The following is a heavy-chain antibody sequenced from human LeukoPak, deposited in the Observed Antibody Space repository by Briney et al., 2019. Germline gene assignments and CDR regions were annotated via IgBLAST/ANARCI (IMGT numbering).Heavy chain of an antibody. CDR3: ARGRGSGYLSRFDY. Sequence: SETLSLTCAVYGGSFSGYYWSWIRQPPGKGLEWIGEINHSGSTNYNPSLKSRVTISVDTSKNQFSLKLSSVTAADTAVYYRARGRGSGYLSRFDYWGQGTLVTVSS. V-gene: IGHV4-34*01. CDR1: GGSFSGYY. J-gene: IGHJ4*02. D-gene: IGHD5-12*01. CDR2: INHSGST.